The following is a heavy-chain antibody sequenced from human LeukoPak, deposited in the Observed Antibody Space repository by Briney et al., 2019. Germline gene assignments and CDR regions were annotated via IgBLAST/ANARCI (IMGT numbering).Heavy chain of an antibody. D-gene: IGHD4/OR15-4a*01. CDR3: ASQTYGAVTIFDS. V-gene: IGHV3-30*02. Sequence: GGSLRLSCAASGFTFSTYGMHWVRQAPGKGLEWVAFIRYDGTNKYYGDSVKGRFTISRDNSKNTLYLQMNGLRAEDTAVYYCASQTYGAVTIFDSWGQGTLLTVSS. CDR2: IRYDGTNK. CDR1: GFTFSTYG. J-gene: IGHJ4*02.